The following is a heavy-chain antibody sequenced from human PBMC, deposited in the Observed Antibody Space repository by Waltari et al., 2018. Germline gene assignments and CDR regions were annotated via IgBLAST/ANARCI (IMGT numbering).Heavy chain of an antibody. CDR3: ARYGDRQGWYFDL. CDR2: IYHSGST. D-gene: IGHD7-27*01. Sequence: QVQLQESGPGLVKPSETLSLTCAVSGYSISSGYYWGWIRQPPGKGLEWIGSIYHSGSTYYNPSLKSRVTISVDTSKNQSSLKLSSVTAADTAVYYCARYGDRQGWYFDLWGRGTLVTVSS. J-gene: IGHJ2*01. V-gene: IGHV4-38-2*01. CDR1: GYSISSGYY.